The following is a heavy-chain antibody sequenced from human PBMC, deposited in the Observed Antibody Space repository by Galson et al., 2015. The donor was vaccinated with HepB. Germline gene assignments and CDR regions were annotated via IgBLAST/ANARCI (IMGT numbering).Heavy chain of an antibody. J-gene: IGHJ3*02. D-gene: IGHD3-3*01. V-gene: IGHV3-7*01. CDR1: GFTFSSYW. CDR2: IKQDGSEK. CDR3: ARDPYDFWSGYYTGHAFDI. Sequence: SLRLSCAASGFTFSSYWMSWVRQAPGKGLEWVANIKQDGSEKYYVDSVKGRFTISRDNAKNSLYLQMNSLRAEDTAVYYCARDPYDFWSGYYTGHAFDIWGQGTMVTVSS.